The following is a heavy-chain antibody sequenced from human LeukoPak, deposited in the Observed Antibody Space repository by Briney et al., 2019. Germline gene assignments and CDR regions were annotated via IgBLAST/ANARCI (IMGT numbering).Heavy chain of an antibody. CDR3: AKDVIVAGFDY. CDR1: GFNFRIFG. V-gene: IGHV3-21*01. J-gene: IGHJ4*02. D-gene: IGHD5-12*01. CDR2: VSSGGDFR. Sequence: GGSLRLSCAASGFNFRIFGMNWVRQAPGKGLEWISSVSSGGDFRYYADSVRGRFTISRDNANNSLYLQMNSLRIDDTAVYYCAKDVIVAGFDYWGQGALVTVSS.